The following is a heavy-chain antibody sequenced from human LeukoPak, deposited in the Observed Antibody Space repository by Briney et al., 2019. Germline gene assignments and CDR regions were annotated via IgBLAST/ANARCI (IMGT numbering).Heavy chain of an antibody. CDR2: ITHSGST. J-gene: IGHJ5*02. Sequence: SETLSLTCAVYGGSFSGYYWGWIRQPPGKGLEWIGEITHSGSTNYNPSLKSRVTISVDTSKNQFSLKLSSVTAADTAVYYCARSGGPLNWFDPWGQGTLVTVST. CDR1: GGSFSGYY. V-gene: IGHV4-34*01. CDR3: ARSGGPLNWFDP.